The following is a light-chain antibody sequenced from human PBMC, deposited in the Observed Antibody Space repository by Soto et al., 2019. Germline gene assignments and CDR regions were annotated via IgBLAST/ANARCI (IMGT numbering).Light chain of an antibody. V-gene: IGKV3-15*01. CDR2: GAS. J-gene: IGKJ1*01. Sequence: EIVLTQSPGTLSLSPGERATLSCRASQSVTSNYLAWYQQTPGQAPRLLIYGASTRATGIPARFSGSGSGTEFTLTISSLQSEDFAVYYCQQYNNWPRTFGQGTKVDI. CDR3: QQYNNWPRT. CDR1: QSVTSN.